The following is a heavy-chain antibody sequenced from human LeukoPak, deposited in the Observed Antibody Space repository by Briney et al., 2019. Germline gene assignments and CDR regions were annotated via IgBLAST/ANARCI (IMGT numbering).Heavy chain of an antibody. V-gene: IGHV3-21*01. CDR2: ISSSSSYI. Sequence: GGSLRLSCAASGFTFSSYSMNWVRQAPGKGLEWVSSISSSSSYIYYADSVRGRFTISRDNAKNSLYLQMNSLRAEDTAVYYCAREGQRGAFDIWGQGTMVTVS. D-gene: IGHD3-10*01. J-gene: IGHJ3*02. CDR1: GFTFSSYS. CDR3: AREGQRGAFDI.